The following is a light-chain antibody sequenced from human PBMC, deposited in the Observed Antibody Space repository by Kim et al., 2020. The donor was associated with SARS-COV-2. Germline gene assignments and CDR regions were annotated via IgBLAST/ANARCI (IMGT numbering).Light chain of an antibody. J-gene: IGKJ5*01. V-gene: IGKV1-9*01. Sequence: AAVGDRVTITCQASQGISSYLAWYQQKPGKAPKLLIYAASTLQSGVPSRFSGSGSGTEFTLTISSLQPEDFATYYCQQLNSYPITFGQGTRLEIK. CDR2: AAS. CDR3: QQLNSYPIT. CDR1: QGISSY.